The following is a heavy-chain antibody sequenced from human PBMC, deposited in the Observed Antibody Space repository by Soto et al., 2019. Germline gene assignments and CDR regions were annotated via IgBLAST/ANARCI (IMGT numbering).Heavy chain of an antibody. V-gene: IGHV1-69*02. CDR3: ASTGRESGGRGFDP. CDR1: GGTFSSYT. D-gene: IGHD2-15*01. CDR2: IIPILGIA. J-gene: IGHJ5*02. Sequence: SVKVSCKASGGTFSSYTISWVRQAPGQGLEWMGRIIPILGIANYAQKFQGRVTITADKSTSTAYMELSSLRSEDTAVYYCASTGRESGGRGFDPWGQGTLVTVS.